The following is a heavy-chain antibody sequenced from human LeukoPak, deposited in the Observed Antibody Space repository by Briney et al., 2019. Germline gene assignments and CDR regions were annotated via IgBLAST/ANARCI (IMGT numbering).Heavy chain of an antibody. CDR2: IYSGGST. J-gene: IGHJ4*02. D-gene: IGHD1-26*01. V-gene: IGHV3-66*01. Sequence: GGSLRLSCAASQFYMNWVRQAPGKGLEWVSTIYSGGSTYYADSVKGRFIISRDNSKNSLYLQMNSLRAEDTAMYYCASGESYYLENWGQGTLVTVSS. CDR3: ASGESYYLEN. CDR1: QFY.